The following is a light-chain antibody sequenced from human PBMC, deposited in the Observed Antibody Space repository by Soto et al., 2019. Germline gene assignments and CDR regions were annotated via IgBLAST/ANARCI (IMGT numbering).Light chain of an antibody. Sequence: EIVLTQSPDTLSLSPGERATLSCRPSQSVSSTYLAWYQQKPGQAPRLLIYRASTRATGIPDRFSGSGSRTDFTLTISRLEPEDFAVYYCQQYESSPLTFGGGTKVEIK. J-gene: IGKJ4*01. CDR1: QSVSSTY. CDR2: RAS. V-gene: IGKV3-20*01. CDR3: QQYESSPLT.